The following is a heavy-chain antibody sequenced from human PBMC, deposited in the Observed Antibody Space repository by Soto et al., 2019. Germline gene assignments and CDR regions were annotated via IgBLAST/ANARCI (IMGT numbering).Heavy chain of an antibody. CDR1: GGFIRSTSYY. J-gene: IGHJ4*02. Sequence: TSETLSLTCTVPGGFIRSTSYYWAWIRQPPGKGLEWIGSIFFNGSPDYNPSLQSRVTISVDTSKNQFSLKLSSVAAADTAVYFCARGGKKQLAPGALWYWGQGTLVTVSS. D-gene: IGHD6-6*01. CDR3: ARGGKKQLAPGALWY. V-gene: IGHV4-39*01. CDR2: IFFNGSP.